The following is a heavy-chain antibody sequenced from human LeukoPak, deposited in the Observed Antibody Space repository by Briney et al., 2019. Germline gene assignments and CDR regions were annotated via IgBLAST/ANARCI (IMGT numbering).Heavy chain of an antibody. V-gene: IGHV1-2*02. CDR2: INPNSGGT. CDR3: AGPNCSSTSCSYYMDV. D-gene: IGHD2-2*01. J-gene: IGHJ6*03. Sequence: ASVKVSCKASGYTFTGYYMHWVRQAPGQGLEWMGWINPNSGGTNYAQKFQGRVTMTRDTSISTAYMELSRLRSDDTAVYYCAGPNCSSTSCSYYMDVWGKGTTVTASS. CDR1: GYTFTGYY.